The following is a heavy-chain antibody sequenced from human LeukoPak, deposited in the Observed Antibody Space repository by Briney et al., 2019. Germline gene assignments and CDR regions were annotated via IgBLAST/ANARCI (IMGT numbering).Heavy chain of an antibody. CDR3: ARDKHEQWFGELIRYYYGMDV. J-gene: IGHJ6*02. CDR2: IIPIFGTA. CDR1: GGTFSSYA. Sequence: ASVKVSCKASGGTFSSYAISWVRQAPGQGLEWMGGIIPIFGTANYAQKFQGSVAITADESTSTAYMELSSLRSEDTAVYYCARDKHEQWFGELIRYYYGMDVWGQGTTVTVSS. D-gene: IGHD3-10*01. V-gene: IGHV1-69*13.